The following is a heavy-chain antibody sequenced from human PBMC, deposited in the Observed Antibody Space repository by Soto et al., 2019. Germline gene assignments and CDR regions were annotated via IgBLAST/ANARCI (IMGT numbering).Heavy chain of an antibody. D-gene: IGHD5-12*01. CDR3: TKLQEASGFVTGLLPY. Sequence: GGSLRLSCATSGFSFGSYGMSWVRQAPGKGLEWVSGLSGSGGSTYYADSVKGRFTVSRDNSKSTLYLQMNTLRAEDTALYYCTKLQEASGFVTGLLPYRARGTPVTGSS. J-gene: IGHJ4*02. CDR2: LSGSGGST. CDR1: GFSFGSYG. V-gene: IGHV3-23*01.